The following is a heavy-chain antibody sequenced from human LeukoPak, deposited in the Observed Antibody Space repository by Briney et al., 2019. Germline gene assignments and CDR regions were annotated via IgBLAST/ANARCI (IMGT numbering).Heavy chain of an antibody. CDR3: ATLPAYSGYDLWGYYFDY. J-gene: IGHJ4*02. CDR2: IYPGDSDT. D-gene: IGHD5-12*01. Sequence: GESLKISCKGSGYSFTSYWIGWVRQMPGKGLEWMGIIYPGDSDTRYSPSFRGQVTISADKSISTSYLQWSSLKASDTAMYYCATLPAYSGYDLWGYYFDYWGQGTLVTVSS. V-gene: IGHV5-51*01. CDR1: GYSFTSYW.